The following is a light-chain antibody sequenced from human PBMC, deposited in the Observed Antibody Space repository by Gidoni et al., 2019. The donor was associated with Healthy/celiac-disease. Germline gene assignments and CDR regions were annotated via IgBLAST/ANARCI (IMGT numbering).Light chain of an antibody. CDR2: WAS. CDR1: QSVLYSSNNKNY. V-gene: IGKV4-1*01. Sequence: DIVMTQSPDSLAVSLGERATINCKSSQSVLYSSNNKNYLAWYQQKPGQPPKLPIYWASTRESGVPDRFSGSGSGTDFTLTISSLQDEDVAVYYCQQYYSTLRTFGQGTKVEIK. CDR3: QQYYSTLRT. J-gene: IGKJ1*01.